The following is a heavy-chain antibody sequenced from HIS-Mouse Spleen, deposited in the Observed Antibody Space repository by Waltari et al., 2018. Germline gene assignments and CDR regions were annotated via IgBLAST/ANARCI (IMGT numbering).Heavy chain of an antibody. CDR3: AKDFRSGNYDFWSGIYDAFDI. Sequence: QWVSAISGSGGSTYYADSVKGRFTISRDNSKNTLYLQMNSLRAEDTAVYYCAKDFRSGNYDFWSGIYDAFDIWGQGTMVTVSS. D-gene: IGHD3-3*01. V-gene: IGHV3-23*01. CDR2: ISGSGGST. J-gene: IGHJ3*02.